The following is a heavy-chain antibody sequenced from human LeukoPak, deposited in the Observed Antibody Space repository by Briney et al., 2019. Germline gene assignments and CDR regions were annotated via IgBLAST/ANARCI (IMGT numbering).Heavy chain of an antibody. D-gene: IGHD4-17*01. CDR3: AREDPYGDYERVSY. V-gene: IGHV4-59*12. CDR2: IYYSGST. J-gene: IGHJ4*02. Sequence: PSETPSLTCTVSGGSISSYYWSWIRQPPGKGLEWIGYIYYSGSTNYNPSLKSRVTISVDTSKNQFSLKLSSVTAADTAVYYCAREDPYGDYERVSYWGQGTLVTVSS. CDR1: GGSISSYY.